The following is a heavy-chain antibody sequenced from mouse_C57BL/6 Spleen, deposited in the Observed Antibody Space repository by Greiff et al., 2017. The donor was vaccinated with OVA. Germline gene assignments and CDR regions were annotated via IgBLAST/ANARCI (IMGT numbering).Heavy chain of an antibody. CDR1: GYTFTSYW. D-gene: IGHD1-1*01. CDR3: ASDYGSRAYWYFDV. Sequence: QVQLKQSGAELVRPGSSVKLSCKASGYTFTSYWMHWVKQRPIQGLEWIGNIDPSDSETHYNQKFKDKATLTVDKSSSTAYMQLSSLTSEDSAVYYCASDYGSRAYWYFDVWGTGTTVTVSS. J-gene: IGHJ1*03. V-gene: IGHV1-52*01. CDR2: IDPSDSET.